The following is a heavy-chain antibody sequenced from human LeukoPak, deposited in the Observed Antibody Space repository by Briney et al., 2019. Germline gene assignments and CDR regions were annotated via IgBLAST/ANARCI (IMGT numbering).Heavy chain of an antibody. CDR3: GRHVSSGWDYFNGLDV. Sequence: SETLSLTCIVSVGSICSSVFYWGWFRQPPGKGLEWIGRVYYPGTTHYNPSLESRVTISVDTSKWQVFLTLRAVTATDTAVYYCGRHVSSGWDYFNGLDVWGQGTAVNVFS. V-gene: IGHV4-39*01. J-gene: IGHJ6*02. D-gene: IGHD6-19*01. CDR1: VGSICSSVFY. CDR2: VYYPGTT.